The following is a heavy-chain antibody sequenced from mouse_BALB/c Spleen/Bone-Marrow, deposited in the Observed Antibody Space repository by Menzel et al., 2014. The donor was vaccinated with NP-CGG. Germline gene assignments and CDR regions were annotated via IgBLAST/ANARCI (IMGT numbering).Heavy chain of an antibody. V-gene: IGHV6-6*02. CDR1: GFTFSNYW. J-gene: IGHJ3*01. CDR2: IRLKSNNYAT. Sequence: VQLMESGGGLVQPGGSMKLSCVASGFTFSNYWMNWVRQSPEKGLEWVAEIRLKSNNYATHYAESVKGRFTISRDDSKSSVCLQMNNLRAEDTGIYYCTTGFAYWGQGTLVTVSA. CDR3: TTGFAY.